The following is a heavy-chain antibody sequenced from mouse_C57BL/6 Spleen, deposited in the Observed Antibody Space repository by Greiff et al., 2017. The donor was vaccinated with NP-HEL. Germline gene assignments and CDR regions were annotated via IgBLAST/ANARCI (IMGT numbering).Heavy chain of an antibody. CDR3: ARFITTVVATSYYAMDY. D-gene: IGHD1-1*01. Sequence: VQVVESGAELMKPGASVKLSCKATGYTFTGYWIEWVKQRPGHGLEWIGEILPGSGSTNYNEKFKGKATFTADTSSNTAYMQLSSLTTEDSAIYYCARFITTVVATSYYAMDYWGQGTSVTVSS. V-gene: IGHV1-9*01. J-gene: IGHJ4*01. CDR2: ILPGSGST. CDR1: GYTFTGYW.